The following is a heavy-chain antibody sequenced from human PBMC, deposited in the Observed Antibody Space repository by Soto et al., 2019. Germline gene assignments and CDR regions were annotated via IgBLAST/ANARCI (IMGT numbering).Heavy chain of an antibody. CDR1: GGSISSYY. V-gene: IGHV4-59*01. CDR3: ARGDYSGELEY. D-gene: IGHD4-17*01. CDR2: IYYSGST. Sequence: QVQLQESGPGLVKPSETLSLTCTVSGGSISSYYWSWIRQPPGKGLEWIGYIYYSGSTNYNPSLKSRVTISVDTSKYQFFLKLSSVTAADTAVYYGARGDYSGELEYWGQGTLVTVSS. J-gene: IGHJ4*02.